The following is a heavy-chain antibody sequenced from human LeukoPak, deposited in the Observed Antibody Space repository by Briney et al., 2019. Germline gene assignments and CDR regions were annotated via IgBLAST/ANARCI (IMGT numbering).Heavy chain of an antibody. CDR2: IYYSGST. CDR1: GGSISSYY. Sequence: PSETLSLTCTVSGGSISSYYWSWIRQPPGKGLEWIGYIYYSGSTNYNPPLKSRVTISVDTSKNQFSLKLSSVTAADTAVYYCARLPAVAGYYYYGIDVWGQGTTVTVSS. CDR3: ARLPAVAGYYYYGIDV. V-gene: IGHV4-59*08. D-gene: IGHD6-19*01. J-gene: IGHJ6*02.